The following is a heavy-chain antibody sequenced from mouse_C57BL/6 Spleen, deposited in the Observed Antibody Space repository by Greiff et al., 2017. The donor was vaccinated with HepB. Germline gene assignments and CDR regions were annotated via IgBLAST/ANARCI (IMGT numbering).Heavy chain of an antibody. V-gene: IGHV1-42*01. J-gene: IGHJ4*01. CDR3: ARRRDYYAMDY. CDR1: GYSFTGYY. CDR2: INPSTGGT. Sequence: VQLQQSGPELVKPGASVKISCKASGYSFTGYYMNWVKQSPEKSLEWIGEINPSTGGTTYNQKFKAKATLTVDKSSSTAYMQLKSLTSEDSAVYYCARRRDYYAMDYWGQGTSVTVSS.